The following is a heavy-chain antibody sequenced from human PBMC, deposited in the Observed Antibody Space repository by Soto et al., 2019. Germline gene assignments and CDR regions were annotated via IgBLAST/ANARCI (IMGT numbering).Heavy chain of an antibody. D-gene: IGHD3-3*01. CDR1: GGSISSGDYY. CDR3: ARWWSGSRQGFDP. J-gene: IGHJ5*02. Sequence: QVQLQESGAGLVKPSQTLSPTCTVSGGSISSGDYYWSWIRQHPGKGLEWIGYIYYSGSTYYNPSLTSRVTISVDTSKNQFSLKLSSVTAADTAVYYCARWWSGSRQGFDPWGQGTLVTVSS. CDR2: IYYSGST. V-gene: IGHV4-31*03.